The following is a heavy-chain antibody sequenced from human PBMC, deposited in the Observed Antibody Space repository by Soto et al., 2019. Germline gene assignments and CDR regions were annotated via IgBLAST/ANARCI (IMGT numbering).Heavy chain of an antibody. J-gene: IGHJ4*02. D-gene: IGHD3-3*01. CDR1: GFSLSTSGMC. Sequence: SGPTLVNPTQTLTLTCTFSGFSLSTSGMCVSWIRQPPGKALEWLARIEWDDDKYYSTSLKTRLTISKDTSKNQVVLTMTNMDPVDTATYFCARTTIFGVVTAYYFDYWGQGTLVTVSS. CDR2: IEWDDDK. CDR3: ARTTIFGVVTAYYFDY. V-gene: IGHV2-70*11.